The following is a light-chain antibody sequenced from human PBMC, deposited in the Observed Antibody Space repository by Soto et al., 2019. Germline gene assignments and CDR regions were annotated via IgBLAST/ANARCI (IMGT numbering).Light chain of an antibody. CDR1: SSNIGSNT. V-gene: IGLV1-44*01. CDR2: SNN. CDR3: AAWDDGLNGPLYV. Sequence: QSVLTQPPSASGTPGQRVTISCSGSSSNIGSNTVNWYQQLPGTAPKLLIYSNNQRPSGVPDRFSGSKSGTSASLAISGLQSEDEADYYCAAWDDGLNGPLYVFGTGTKLTVL. J-gene: IGLJ1*01.